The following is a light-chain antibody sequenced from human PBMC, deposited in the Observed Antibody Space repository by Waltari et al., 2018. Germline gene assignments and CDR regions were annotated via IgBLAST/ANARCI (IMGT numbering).Light chain of an antibody. CDR2: DVS. CDR3: CSYAGSYTFLVV. CDR1: STDVGGYNY. J-gene: IGLJ2*01. Sequence: QSALTQPRSVSGSPGQSVTISCPGTSTDVGGYNYASWYQQHPGKAPKLMIYDVSKRPSGVPDRFSGSKSGNTASLTISGLQAEDEADYYCCSYAGSYTFLVVFGGGTKLTVL. V-gene: IGLV2-11*01.